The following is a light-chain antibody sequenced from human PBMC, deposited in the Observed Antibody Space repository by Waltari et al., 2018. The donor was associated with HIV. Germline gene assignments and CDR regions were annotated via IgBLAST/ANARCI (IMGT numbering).Light chain of an antibody. CDR2: TNN. Sequence: QSVLTQPPSASGTPGQRVTISCSGSNSNIGNNNVNWYQQLPGTAPKLLIYTNNQRPSGVPDRFSGSKSGTSASLAISGLQSEDEADYYCAAWDDNLNGPVFGGGTKLTVL. CDR3: AAWDDNLNGPV. J-gene: IGLJ3*02. CDR1: NSNIGNNN. V-gene: IGLV1-44*01.